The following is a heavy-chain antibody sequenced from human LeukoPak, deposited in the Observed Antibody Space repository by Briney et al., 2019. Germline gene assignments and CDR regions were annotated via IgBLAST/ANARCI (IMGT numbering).Heavy chain of an antibody. Sequence: AGGSLKLSCVASRFTFSNHYMNWVRQAPGKGLEWVSSISSSSSYIYYADSVKGRFIISRDNAKNTLYLQMNSLRAEDTAFYYCARGHNSRAGVTDCCPLDFWGQGTLVTVSS. CDR2: ISSSSSYI. CDR3: ARGHNSRAGVTDCCPLDF. D-gene: IGHD2-21*02. J-gene: IGHJ4*02. CDR1: RFTFSNHY. V-gene: IGHV3-21*01.